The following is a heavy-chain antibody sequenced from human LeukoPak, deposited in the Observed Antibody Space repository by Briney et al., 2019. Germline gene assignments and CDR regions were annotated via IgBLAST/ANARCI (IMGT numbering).Heavy chain of an antibody. D-gene: IGHD2-2*02. CDR3: ARWAGYCRITDCYSAFDY. V-gene: IGHV1-69*13. Sequence: SVRVSCKASGGTFSNYAISWVRQAPGQGLEWMGGITPIFATPSYAQKFQGRVTITADESTSTAYMELSGLRSEDTAVYYCARWAGYCRITDCYSAFDYWGQGTLVTVSS. CDR1: GGTFSNYA. J-gene: IGHJ4*02. CDR2: ITPIFATP.